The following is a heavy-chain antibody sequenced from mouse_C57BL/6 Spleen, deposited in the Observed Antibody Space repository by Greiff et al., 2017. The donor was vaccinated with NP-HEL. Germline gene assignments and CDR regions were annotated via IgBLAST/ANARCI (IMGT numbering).Heavy chain of an antibody. CDR1: GYTFTSYW. Sequence: VQLQQPGAELVRPGTSVKLSCKASGYTFTSYWMHWVKQRPGQGLEWIGVIDPSDSYTNYNQKFKGKATLTVDTSSSTAYMQLSSLTSEDSAVYYCARRGWEGDYFDYWGQGTTLTVSS. D-gene: IGHD1-1*02. CDR3: ARRGWEGDYFDY. J-gene: IGHJ2*01. CDR2: IDPSDSYT. V-gene: IGHV1-59*01.